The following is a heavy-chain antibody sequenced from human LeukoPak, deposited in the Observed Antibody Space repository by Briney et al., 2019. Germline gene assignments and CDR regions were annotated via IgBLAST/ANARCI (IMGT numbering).Heavy chain of an antibody. CDR1: GGTFSSYA. CDR3: AREVLAHYYGSGSNQYFDY. V-gene: IGHV1-69*06. Sequence: ASVKVSCKASGGTFSSYAISWVRQAPGQGLEWMGGIIPIFGTANYAQKFQGRVTITADKSTSTAYMELSSLRSEDTAVYYCAREVLAHYYGSGSNQYFDYWGQGTLVTVSS. CDR2: IIPIFGTA. J-gene: IGHJ4*02. D-gene: IGHD3-10*01.